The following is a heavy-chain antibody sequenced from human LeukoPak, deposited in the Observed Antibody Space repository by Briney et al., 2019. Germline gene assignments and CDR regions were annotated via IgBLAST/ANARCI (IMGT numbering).Heavy chain of an antibody. CDR1: GGSIRSFH. Sequence: PSETLSLTCTVSGGSIRSFHWSWIRQPPGKGLEWIGYIYYSGSTNYNPSLKSRVTISVDTSKNQFSLKLSSVTAADTAVYYCARQSYYYGSGSYYFDYWGQGTLVTVSS. D-gene: IGHD3-10*01. CDR2: IYYSGST. V-gene: IGHV4-59*08. CDR3: ARQSYYYGSGSYYFDY. J-gene: IGHJ4*02.